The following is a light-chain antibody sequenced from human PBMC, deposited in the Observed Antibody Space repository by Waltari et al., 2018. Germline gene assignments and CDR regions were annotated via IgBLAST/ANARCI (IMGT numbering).Light chain of an antibody. J-gene: IGLJ7*01. V-gene: IGLV1-51*02. CDR2: ENT. Sequence: QSVLTQPPSVSAAPGQRVTISCSGGSPNIGNNYLSLYRQFPGTAPKLLIDENTGRPSGIPGRFSGSKSGTSATLDITGLQAGDEADYYCGTWDSSLSGAVFGGGTHLTVL. CDR1: SPNIGNNY. CDR3: GTWDSSLSGAV.